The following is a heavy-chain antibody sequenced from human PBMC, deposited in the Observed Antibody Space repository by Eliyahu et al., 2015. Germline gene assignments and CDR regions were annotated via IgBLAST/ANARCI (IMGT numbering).Heavy chain of an antibody. CDR1: GGSISSYY. J-gene: IGHJ5*02. V-gene: IGHV4-59*08. CDR3: ARLPIVVGRFDP. CDR2: IYYSGST. D-gene: IGHD2-2*01. Sequence: QVQLQESGPGLVKPSETLSLTCTVSGGSISSYYWSWIRQPPGKGLEWIGYIYYSGSTNYNPPLKSRVTISVDTSKNQFSLKLSSVTAADTAVYYCARLPIVVGRFDPWGQGTLVTVSS.